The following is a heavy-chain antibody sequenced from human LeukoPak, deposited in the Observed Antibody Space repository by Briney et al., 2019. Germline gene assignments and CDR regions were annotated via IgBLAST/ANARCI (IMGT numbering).Heavy chain of an antibody. Sequence: GGSLRLSCAASGFTFSSYAMHWVRQAPGKGLEWVAVISYDGSNKYYADSVKGRSTISRDNSKNTLYLQMNSLRAEDTAVYYCARLTYYYDSSGNNFDYWGQGTLVTVSS. CDR3: ARLTYYYDSSGNNFDY. J-gene: IGHJ4*02. CDR1: GFTFSSYA. V-gene: IGHV3-30-3*01. D-gene: IGHD3-22*01. CDR2: ISYDGSNK.